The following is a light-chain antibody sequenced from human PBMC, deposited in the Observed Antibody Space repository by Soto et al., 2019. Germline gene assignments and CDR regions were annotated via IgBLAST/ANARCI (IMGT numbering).Light chain of an antibody. CDR2: KAS. CDR1: QAISSW. J-gene: IGKJ1*01. CDR3: QHYDSYSEA. V-gene: IGKV1-5*03. Sequence: DIKMTQSPSILSGSVGDRVTIACLASQAISSWLAWYQQKPGKAPKLLIYKASTLKSGVPSRFSGSGSGTEFTLTISSLQPDDFATYYCQHYDSYSEAFGQGTKVDI.